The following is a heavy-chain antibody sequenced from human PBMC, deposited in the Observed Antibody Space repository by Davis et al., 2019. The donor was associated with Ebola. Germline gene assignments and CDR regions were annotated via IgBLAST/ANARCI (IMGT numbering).Heavy chain of an antibody. CDR3: AREGGRYYNSSGYVFDI. J-gene: IGHJ3*02. D-gene: IGHD3-22*01. V-gene: IGHV1-46*01. CDR1: EYRFTSYY. CDR2: INPITGGT. Sequence: ASVKVSCKASEYRFTSYYMHWVRQAPGQGLEWMGIINPITGGTSYAQNFQVRVNMTRDTSTSTVYMELSSLRSEDTAAYYCAREGGRYYNSSGYVFDIWGQGTMVKVSS.